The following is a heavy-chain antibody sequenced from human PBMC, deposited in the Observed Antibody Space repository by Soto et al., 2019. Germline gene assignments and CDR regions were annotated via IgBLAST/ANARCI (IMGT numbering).Heavy chain of an antibody. Sequence: GGSLRLSCAASGFTFSTYGMHWVRQAPGKGLEWVAVISYDGSNKYYADSVKGRFTISRDNSKNTLYLQMNSLRAEDTAVYYCAKDWYSGSHYLAYWGQGSLVTAPQ. V-gene: IGHV3-30*18. CDR1: GFTFSTYG. CDR2: ISYDGSNK. CDR3: AKDWYSGSHYLAY. J-gene: IGHJ4*02. D-gene: IGHD1-26*01.